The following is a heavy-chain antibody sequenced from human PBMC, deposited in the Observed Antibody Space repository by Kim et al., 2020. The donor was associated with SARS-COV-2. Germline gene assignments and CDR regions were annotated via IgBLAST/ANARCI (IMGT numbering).Heavy chain of an antibody. J-gene: IGHJ3*02. V-gene: IGHV3-7*01. Sequence: GGSLRLSCATSGFAFSSYWMTWVRQAPGKGLEWVANIKEDGSVQHYVDSVKDRFTISRDNSKNSLYLQMTSLRAEETAVYYCPYSYGYAFDIWGQGTMVTVSS. CDR3: PYSYGYAFDI. CDR1: GFAFSSYW. CDR2: IKEDGSVQ. D-gene: IGHD5-18*01.